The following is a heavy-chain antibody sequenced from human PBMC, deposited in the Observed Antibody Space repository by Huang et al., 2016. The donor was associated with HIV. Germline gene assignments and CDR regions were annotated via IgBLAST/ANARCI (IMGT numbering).Heavy chain of an antibody. D-gene: IGHD1-26*01. J-gene: IGHJ6*02. CDR3: ARDYSGSYFGLNYYYGMDV. CDR2: ISGSRSHK. Sequence: EVQLVESGGGLVKPGGSLSLSCAASGFTFSDYSMNWVRQAPGKGLEWVSSISGSRSHKYYADSVKGRCTISRDNAKKSLYLQMNSLRVEDTAVYYCARDYSGSYFGLNYYYGMDVWGQGTTVTVSS. CDR1: GFTFSDYS. V-gene: IGHV3-21*01.